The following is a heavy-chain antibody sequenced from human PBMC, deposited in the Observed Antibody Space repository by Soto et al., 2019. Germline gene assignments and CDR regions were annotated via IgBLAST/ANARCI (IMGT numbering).Heavy chain of an antibody. CDR3: AKEEAFSSGWATIDY. CDR1: GFTFSSYA. D-gene: IGHD6-19*01. V-gene: IGHV3-23*01. CDR2: ISGSGIST. J-gene: IGHJ4*02. Sequence: EVQLLESGGGLVQPGGSLRLSCAASGFTFSSYAMTWLRQAPGKGLEWVSAISGSGISTYYADSVKGRFTISRDNSKNTLYLQMNSLRAEDTAVYYCAKEEAFSSGWATIDYWGQGTLVTVSS.